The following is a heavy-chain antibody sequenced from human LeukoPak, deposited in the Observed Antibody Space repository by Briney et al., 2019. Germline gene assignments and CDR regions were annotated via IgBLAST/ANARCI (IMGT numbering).Heavy chain of an antibody. J-gene: IGHJ1*01. Sequence: ASVKVSCKASGYTFTSYAMHWVRQAPGQRLEWMGWINAGNGNTKYSQKFQGRVTITRDTSASTAYMELSSLRSEDTAVYYCARDPGEVEMATFGYFQHWGQGTLATVSS. CDR1: GYTFTSYA. V-gene: IGHV1-3*01. CDR2: INAGNGNT. D-gene: IGHD5-24*01. CDR3: ARDPGEVEMATFGYFQH.